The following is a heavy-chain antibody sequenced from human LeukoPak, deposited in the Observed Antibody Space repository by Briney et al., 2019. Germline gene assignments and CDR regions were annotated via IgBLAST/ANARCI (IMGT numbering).Heavy chain of an antibody. D-gene: IGHD3-10*01. CDR3: AREASMVRGVPTYWYFDL. CDR1: GGSISSSNW. Sequence: PSGTLSLTCAVSGGSISSSNWWSWVRQPPGKGLEWIGEIYHSGSTNYNPSLKSRVTISVDKSKNQFSLKLSSVTAADTAVYYCAREASMVRGVPTYWYFDLWGRGTLVTVSS. CDR2: IYHSGST. J-gene: IGHJ2*01. V-gene: IGHV4-4*02.